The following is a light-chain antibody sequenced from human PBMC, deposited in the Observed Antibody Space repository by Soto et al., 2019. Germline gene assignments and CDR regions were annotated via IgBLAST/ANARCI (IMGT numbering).Light chain of an antibody. CDR3: QQYGSSPRT. CDR1: QSVSNY. Sequence: EIVLTQSPATLSLSPGEGATLSCRASQSVSNYLAWYQQKPGQAPRLLIYGASSRATGIPGRFSGSGSGTDFTLTISRLEPEDFGVYYCQQYGSSPRTFGQGTKVVIK. V-gene: IGKV3-20*01. J-gene: IGKJ1*01. CDR2: GAS.